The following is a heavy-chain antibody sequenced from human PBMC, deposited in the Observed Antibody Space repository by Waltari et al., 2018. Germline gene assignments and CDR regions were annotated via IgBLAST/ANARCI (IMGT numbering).Heavy chain of an antibody. CDR3: ARWSVPELTGDAFDI. D-gene: IGHD2-2*01. CDR2: ISSSSSTI. V-gene: IGHV3-48*04. Sequence: EVQLVESGGGLVQPGGSLRLSCAASGFTFSSYSMNWVRQAPGKGLEWVSYISSSSSTIYYADSVKGRFTISRDNAKNSLYLQMNSLRAEDTAVYYCARWSVPELTGDAFDIWGQGTMVTVSS. J-gene: IGHJ3*02. CDR1: GFTFSSYS.